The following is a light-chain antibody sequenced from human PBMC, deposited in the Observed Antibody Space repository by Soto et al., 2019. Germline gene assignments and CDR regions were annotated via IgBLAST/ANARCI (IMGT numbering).Light chain of an antibody. V-gene: IGKV1-12*01. J-gene: IGKJ4*01. CDR1: QGISNW. CDR2: AAS. Sequence: DIQMTQSPSSVSASVGDRVTITCRASQGISNWLAWYQQKPGRAPNLLISAASSLQSGVPSRFSGSGSGTDFTLIISSLQTEDFATYYCQQANSFPLTFGGGTKVEI. CDR3: QQANSFPLT.